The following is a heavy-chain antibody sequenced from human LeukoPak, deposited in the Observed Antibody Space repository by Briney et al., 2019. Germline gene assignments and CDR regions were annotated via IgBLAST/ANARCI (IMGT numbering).Heavy chain of an antibody. CDR2: ISSSSTYR. J-gene: IGHJ4*02. CDR1: GFTFSSYS. V-gene: IGHV3-21*01. Sequence: KPGGSLRLSCAASGFTFSSYSMNWVRQAPGKGLEWVSSISSSSTYRYYAASVRGRFTISRDNAKNSLYLQMNSLRAEDTALYYCARGRYSGSYLLDYWGQGTLVTVSS. CDR3: ARGRYSGSYLLDY. D-gene: IGHD1-26*01.